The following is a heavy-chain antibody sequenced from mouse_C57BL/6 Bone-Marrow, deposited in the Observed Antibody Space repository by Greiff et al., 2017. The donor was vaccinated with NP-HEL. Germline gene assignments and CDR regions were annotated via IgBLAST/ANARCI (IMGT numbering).Heavy chain of an antibody. V-gene: IGHV5-6*02. J-gene: IGHJ2*01. CDR2: ISSGGSYT. CDR3: ARLYYFDY. Sequence: DVMLVESAGDLVKPGGSLILSCAASAFTFSSYGMSWVRQTPDKRLEWVATISSGGSYTYYPDSVKGRFTISRDNAKNTLYLQMSSLKSEDTAMYYCARLYYFDYWCQGTTLTVSS. CDR1: AFTFSSYG.